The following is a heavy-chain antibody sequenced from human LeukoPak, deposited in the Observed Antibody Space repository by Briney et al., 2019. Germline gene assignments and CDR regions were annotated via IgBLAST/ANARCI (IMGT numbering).Heavy chain of an antibody. J-gene: IGHJ4*02. CDR3: ARVGYCSSTSCSYFDY. V-gene: IGHV4-59*01. CDR2: IYYSGST. Sequence: SETLSLTCTVSGGSISSYYWSWIRQPPGKGLEWIGYIYYSGSTNYNSSLKSRVTISVDTSKNQFSLKLSSVTAADTAVYYCARVGYCSSTSCSYFDYWGQGTLVTVSS. CDR1: GGSISSYY. D-gene: IGHD2-2*01.